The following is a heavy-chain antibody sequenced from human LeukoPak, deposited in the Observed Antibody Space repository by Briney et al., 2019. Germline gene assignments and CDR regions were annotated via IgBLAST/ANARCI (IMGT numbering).Heavy chain of an antibody. CDR3: ARDGNGYYFDY. V-gene: IGHV3-48*03. CDR1: GFTFSSSE. CDR2: ISTSGGTI. J-gene: IGHJ4*02. Sequence: GGSLRLSCAASGFTFSSSEMNWVRQAPGKEPEWLSYISTSGGTIYYADSVKGRFTISRDNAKNSLYLQMNSLRAEDTAVYYCARDGNGYYFDYWGQGTLVTVSS.